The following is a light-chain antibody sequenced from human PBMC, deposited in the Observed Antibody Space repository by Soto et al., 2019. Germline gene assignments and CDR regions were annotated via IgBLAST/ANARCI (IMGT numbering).Light chain of an antibody. CDR3: QQYGTSPYT. CDR2: GAS. Sequence: IVLTQSPGTLSLSPGERATLSCRASQSVSSSYLAWYQQKPGQAPRLLIYGASNRATAIPDRFSGSGSGTDFTLTISRLEPEDFAVYYCQQYGTSPYTFGQGARLDFK. V-gene: IGKV3-20*01. CDR1: QSVSSSY. J-gene: IGKJ2*01.